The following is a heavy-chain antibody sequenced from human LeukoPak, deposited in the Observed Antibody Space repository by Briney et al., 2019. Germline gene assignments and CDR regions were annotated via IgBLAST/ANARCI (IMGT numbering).Heavy chain of an antibody. V-gene: IGHV3-7*01. J-gene: IGHJ4*02. CDR1: GFTFSTYW. D-gene: IGHD1-26*01. Sequence: GGSLRLSCAASGFTFSTYWMTWVRQAPGKGLEWVANINQGGSESYYVDSVKGRFAISRDNAESSLYLQLSSLGAEDTAVYYCARGGLYHYSGTSGDYWGQGTLVTVSS. CDR2: INQGGSES. CDR3: ARGGLYHYSGTSGDY.